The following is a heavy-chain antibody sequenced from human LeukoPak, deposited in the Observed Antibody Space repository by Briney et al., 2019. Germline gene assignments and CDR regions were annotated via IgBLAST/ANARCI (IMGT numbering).Heavy chain of an antibody. CDR1: GYTFTGYY. CDR2: INPNSGGT. V-gene: IGHV1-2*06. J-gene: IGHJ4*02. D-gene: IGHD1-26*01. Sequence: ASMKVSCKASGYTFTGYYMHWVRQAPGQGLEWMGRINPNSGGTNYAQKFQGRVTITRDTSASTAYMELSSLRSEDTAVYYCARVDEGAYWGQGTLVTVSS. CDR3: ARVDEGAY.